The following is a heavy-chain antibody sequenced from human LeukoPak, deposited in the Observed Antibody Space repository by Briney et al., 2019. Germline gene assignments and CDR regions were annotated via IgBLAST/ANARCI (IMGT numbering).Heavy chain of an antibody. V-gene: IGHV4-39*01. J-gene: IGHJ5*02. CDR1: GGSISSNSYY. CDR2: IFYSGST. Sequence: SGTLSLTCTVSGGSISSNSYYWGWVRQPPGKGREWLGSIFYSGSTYYNPSLKSRVTISVDTSKNQFSLKLSSVTAADTAVYYCARVRGHYGSGPYNWFDPWGQGTLVTVSS. D-gene: IGHD3-10*01. CDR3: ARVRGHYGSGPYNWFDP.